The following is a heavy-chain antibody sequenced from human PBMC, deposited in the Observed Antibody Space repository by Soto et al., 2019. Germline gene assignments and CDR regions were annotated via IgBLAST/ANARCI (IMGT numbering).Heavy chain of an antibody. CDR1: GYTFTSYG. D-gene: IGHD5-18*01. V-gene: IGHV1-18*01. J-gene: IGHJ6*02. CDR3: ARDVVQLSIPYYYYYGMDV. Sequence: GASVKVSCKASGYTFTSYGISWVRQAPGQGLEWMGWISAYNGNTNYAQKLQGRVTMTTDTSTSTAYMELRSLRSDDTAVYYCARDVVQLSIPYYYYYGMDVWGQGTTVTV. CDR2: ISAYNGNT.